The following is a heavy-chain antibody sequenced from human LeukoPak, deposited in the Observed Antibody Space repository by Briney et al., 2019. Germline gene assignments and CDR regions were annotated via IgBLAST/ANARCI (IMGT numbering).Heavy chain of an antibody. CDR3: ARLRGPSKYYSSSSKFLYLFDP. CDR1: GGSFSGYY. Sequence: SETLSLTCAVYGGSFSGYYWSWIRQPPGKGLEWIGEINHSGSTNYNPSLKSRVTISVDTSKNQFSLKLSSVTAADTAVYYCARLRGPSKYYSSSSKFLYLFDPWGQGTLVTVSS. CDR2: INHSGST. V-gene: IGHV4-34*01. J-gene: IGHJ5*02. D-gene: IGHD5-18*01.